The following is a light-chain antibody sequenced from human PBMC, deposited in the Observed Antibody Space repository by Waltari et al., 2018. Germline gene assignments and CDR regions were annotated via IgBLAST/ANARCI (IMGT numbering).Light chain of an antibody. Sequence: DIQMTQSPSSLSASVGDRVTITCRASHRINSYLNWYQQKPGTAPKLLIYSTSSLQSGVPSRFSGSGSVTDFTLTISSLQPEDFATYYCQQSYTTLWTFGQGTKLETK. CDR2: STS. CDR1: HRINSY. V-gene: IGKV1-39*01. J-gene: IGKJ1*01. CDR3: QQSYTTLWT.